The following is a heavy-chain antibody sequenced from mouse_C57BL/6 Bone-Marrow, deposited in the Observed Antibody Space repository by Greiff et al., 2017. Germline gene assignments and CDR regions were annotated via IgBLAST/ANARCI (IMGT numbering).Heavy chain of an antibody. V-gene: IGHV1-78*01. Sequence: VQLKQSDAELVKPGASVKISCKVSGYTFTDHTIHWMKQRPEPGLEWIGYIYPRDGSTKYNEKFKGKGTLTADKSSSTAYMQLNSLTSEDSSVYFCARNDDYWYYAMDYWGQGTSVTVAS. J-gene: IGHJ4*01. CDR3: ARNDDYWYYAMDY. D-gene: IGHD2-3*01. CDR2: IYPRDGST. CDR1: GYTFTDHT.